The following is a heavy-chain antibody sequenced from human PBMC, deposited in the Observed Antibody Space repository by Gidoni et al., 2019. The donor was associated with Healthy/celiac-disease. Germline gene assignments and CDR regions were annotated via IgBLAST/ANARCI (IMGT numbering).Heavy chain of an antibody. Sequence: EVQLLESGGGLVQPGGSLRLSCAASGFTFRSYAMSWVRQAPGKGLEWVSAISGSGGSTYYADSVKGRFTISRDNSKNTLYLQMNSLRAEDTAVYYCAKVVYYYDSSGYPEGTFDYWGQGTLVTVSS. CDR3: AKVVYYYDSSGYPEGTFDY. CDR2: ISGSGGST. D-gene: IGHD3-22*01. J-gene: IGHJ4*02. V-gene: IGHV3-23*01. CDR1: GFTFRSYA.